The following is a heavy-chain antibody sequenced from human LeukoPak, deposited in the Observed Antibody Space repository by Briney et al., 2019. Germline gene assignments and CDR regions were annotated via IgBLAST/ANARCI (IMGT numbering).Heavy chain of an antibody. CDR3: ARDPRGYCGGDCYPHYFDY. CDR2: IIPILGIA. J-gene: IGHJ4*02. CDR1: GGTFSSYA. V-gene: IGHV1-69*04. D-gene: IGHD2-21*02. Sequence: ASVKVSCKASGGTFSSYAISWVRQAPGQGLEWMGRIIPILGIANYAQKFQGRVTITAAKSTSTAYMELSSLRSEDTAAYYCARDPRGYCGGDCYPHYFDYWGQGTLVTVSS.